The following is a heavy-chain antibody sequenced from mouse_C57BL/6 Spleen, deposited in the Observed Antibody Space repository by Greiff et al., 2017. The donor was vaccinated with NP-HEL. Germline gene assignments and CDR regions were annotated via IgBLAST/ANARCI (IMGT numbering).Heavy chain of an antibody. CDR2: IDPSDSYT. CDR3: ARIETTVRNFDY. V-gene: IGHV1-59*01. CDR1: GYTFTSYW. J-gene: IGHJ2*01. Sequence: QVQLQQPGAELVRPGTSVKLSCKASGYTFTSYWMHWVKQRPGQGLEWIGVIDPSDSYTTYNQKFKGKATLTVATSSSPAYMPLSSLTSEDSAVYYCARIETTVRNFDYWGQGTTLTVSS. D-gene: IGHD1-1*01.